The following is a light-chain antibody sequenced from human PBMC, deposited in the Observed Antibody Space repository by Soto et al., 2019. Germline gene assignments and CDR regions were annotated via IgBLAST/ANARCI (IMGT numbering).Light chain of an antibody. CDR2: AAS. CDR3: QQSYSTPPAWT. Sequence: DIQMTQSPSSLSASVGDRVTITCRASQSISSYLNWYQQKPGKAPKLLIYAASSLQSGVPSRFSGSGSGTDFTLTISSLQPEDFATYYCQQSYSTPPAWTFGGGTKVEIK. J-gene: IGKJ1*01. V-gene: IGKV1-39*01. CDR1: QSISSY.